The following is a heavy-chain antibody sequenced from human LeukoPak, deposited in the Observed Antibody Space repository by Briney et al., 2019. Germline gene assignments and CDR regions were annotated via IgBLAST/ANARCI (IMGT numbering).Heavy chain of an antibody. Sequence: QPGGSLRLSCAASGFTVSTNYMTWVRQAPGKGLEWVSVIYSGGSTYYADSVKGRFTISRDNSKNTLYLQMNSLRAEDTAVYYCARDWAYGDYGFTDYWGQGTLVTVSS. V-gene: IGHV3-66*01. CDR1: GFTVSTNY. D-gene: IGHD4-17*01. J-gene: IGHJ4*02. CDR3: ARDWAYGDYGFTDY. CDR2: IYSGGST.